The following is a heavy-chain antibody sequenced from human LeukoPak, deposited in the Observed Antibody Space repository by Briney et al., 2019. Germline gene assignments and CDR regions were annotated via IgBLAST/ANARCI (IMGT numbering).Heavy chain of an antibody. D-gene: IGHD5-18*01. CDR3: AKEGDTAMAKRADY. J-gene: IGHJ4*02. Sequence: GGSLRLSCEASGFTFSSYAMSWVRQAPGKGLEGVAFIRYDGSNKYYADSVKGRFTISRDNSKNTLYLQMNSPRAEDTAVYYCAKEGDTAMAKRADYWGQGTLVTVSS. CDR1: GFTFSSYA. CDR2: IRYDGSNK. V-gene: IGHV3-30*02.